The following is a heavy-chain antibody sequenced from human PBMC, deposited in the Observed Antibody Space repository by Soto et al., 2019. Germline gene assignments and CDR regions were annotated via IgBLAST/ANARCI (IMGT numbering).Heavy chain of an antibody. CDR1: GFTFSGSA. Sequence: EVQLVESGGGLVQPGGSLKLSCAASGFTFSGSAMHWVRQASGQGLEWVGRIRSKANSYATAYAASVKGRFTISRDDSKNTAYLQMNSLKTEETAFYYCTRTMTTAAFDIWGQGTMVTVSS. D-gene: IGHD4-17*01. J-gene: IGHJ3*02. CDR3: TRTMTTAAFDI. CDR2: IRSKANSYAT. V-gene: IGHV3-73*02.